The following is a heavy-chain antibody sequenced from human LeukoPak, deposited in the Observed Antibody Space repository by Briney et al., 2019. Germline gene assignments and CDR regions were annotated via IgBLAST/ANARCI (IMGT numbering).Heavy chain of an antibody. J-gene: IGHJ4*02. CDR1: GYTFTSYA. CDR3: ASFFCINGVCYYLDY. Sequence: ASVKVSCKASGYTFTSYAMGWVRQAPGHGLEWMGWINTNTGNPTYAQGFTGRFVFSLDTSVSTAYLQISSLEAEDTAVYYCASFFCINGVCYYLDYWGQGTLVTVSS. D-gene: IGHD2-8*01. V-gene: IGHV7-4-1*02. CDR2: INTNTGNP.